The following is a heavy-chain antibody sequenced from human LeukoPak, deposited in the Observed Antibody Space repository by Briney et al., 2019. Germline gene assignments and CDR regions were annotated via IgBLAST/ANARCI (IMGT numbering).Heavy chain of an antibody. D-gene: IGHD2-15*01. V-gene: IGHV4-4*07. Sequence: SETLSLTCTVSGGSISNYFWSWLRQPAGKGLEWIGRLFTSGSTNYNPSLKSRVTMSVDTSKNHFSLKLTSVTAADTAIYYCAREGYCAGGSCYSPYYHYYYMDVWGRGTTVTISS. CDR2: LFTSGST. CDR3: AREGYCAGGSCYSPYYHYYYMDV. CDR1: GGSISNYF. J-gene: IGHJ6*03.